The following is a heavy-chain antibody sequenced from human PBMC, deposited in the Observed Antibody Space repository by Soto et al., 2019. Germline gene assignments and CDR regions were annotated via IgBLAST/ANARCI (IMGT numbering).Heavy chain of an antibody. CDR2: ISYDGSNK. D-gene: IGHD6-13*01. Sequence: QVQLVESGGGVVQPGRSLRLSCAASGFTFSSYGMHWVRQAPGKGLEWVAVISYDGSNKYYADSVKGRFTISRDNSKNPLYLQMNSLRAEDTAVYYCAKGGSSWYGGNYFDYWGQGTLVTVSS. J-gene: IGHJ4*02. CDR1: GFTFSSYG. V-gene: IGHV3-30*18. CDR3: AKGGSSWYGGNYFDY.